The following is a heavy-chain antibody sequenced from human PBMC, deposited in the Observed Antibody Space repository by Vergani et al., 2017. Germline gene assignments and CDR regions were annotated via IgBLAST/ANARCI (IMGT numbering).Heavy chain of an antibody. CDR3: ARGGGSSSWYGLIVDYTGYYFDY. CDR2: INPNSGCT. Sequence: QVQLVQSGAEVKKPGASVKVSCKASGYTFTGYYMHWVRQAPGQGLEWMGWINPNSGCTNYAQKFQGRVTMSRDTSISTAYMELSRRRSDDTAVYYCARGGGSSSWYGLIVDYTGYYFDYWGQGTLVTVSS. CDR1: GYTFTGYY. D-gene: IGHD6-13*01. V-gene: IGHV1-2*02. J-gene: IGHJ4*02.